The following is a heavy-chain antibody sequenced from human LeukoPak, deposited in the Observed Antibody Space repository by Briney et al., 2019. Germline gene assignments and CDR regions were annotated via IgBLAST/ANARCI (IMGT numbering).Heavy chain of an antibody. CDR2: ISSTSAYI. CDR3: ARVAVSGPTGWFDS. D-gene: IGHD2-8*02. Sequence: GGSLRLSCAASGFTLKSYSLSWVRQAPGKGLEWVSSISSTSAYIYYADSVKGRFTISRDNVDNVVYLQMNSLGAEDTAVYYCARVAVSGPTGWFDSWGQGTLVIVSS. CDR1: GFTLKSYS. V-gene: IGHV3-21*01. J-gene: IGHJ5*01.